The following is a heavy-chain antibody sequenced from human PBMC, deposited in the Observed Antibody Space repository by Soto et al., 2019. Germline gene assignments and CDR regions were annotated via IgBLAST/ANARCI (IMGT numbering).Heavy chain of an antibody. CDR1: GFTFSSYI. J-gene: IGHJ6*03. CDR2: ISSSSSYI. CDR3: ARATGRCSSTICYAHYRYYYYMDV. V-gene: IGHV3-21*01. D-gene: IGHD2-2*01. Sequence: GGSLRLSCAASGFTFSSYIMNWVRQAPGKGLEWVSSISSSSSYIYYADSVKGRFTISRDNAKNSLYLQMNSLRAEDTAVYYCARATGRCSSTICYAHYRYYYYMDVRGKGTTVTVSS.